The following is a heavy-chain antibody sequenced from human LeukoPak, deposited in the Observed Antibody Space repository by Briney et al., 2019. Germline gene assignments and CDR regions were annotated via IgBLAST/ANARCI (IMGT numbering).Heavy chain of an antibody. V-gene: IGHV1-18*01. CDR2: VSPYNGHT. CDR3: ARYLAVTVPDY. J-gene: IGHJ4*02. D-gene: IGHD2-15*01. Sequence: GSSVTVSCKSSVYSFTSYGFCWVRQAPARGLEWVGGVSPYNGHTNYAQSLQGRVTMTTDTSTSPAYMELRSLRFDDPAVYYCARYLAVTVPDYWGQGTLVTVSS. CDR1: VYSFTSYG.